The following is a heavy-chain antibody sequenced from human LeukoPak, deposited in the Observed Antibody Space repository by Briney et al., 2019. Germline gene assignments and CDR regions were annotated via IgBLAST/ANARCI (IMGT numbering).Heavy chain of an antibody. Sequence: GASVKVSCKASGYTFTSYGISWVRQAPGQGLEWMGWINAGNGNTKYSQEFQGRVTITRDTSASTAYMELSSLRSEDMAVYYCARGRLVATITGYYYYYMDVWGKGTTVTVSS. CDR3: ARGRLVATITGYYYYYMDV. CDR2: INAGNGNT. CDR1: GYTFTSYG. J-gene: IGHJ6*03. D-gene: IGHD5-12*01. V-gene: IGHV1-3*03.